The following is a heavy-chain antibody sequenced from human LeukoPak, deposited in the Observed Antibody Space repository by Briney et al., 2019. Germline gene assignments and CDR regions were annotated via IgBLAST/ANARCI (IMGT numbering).Heavy chain of an antibody. Sequence: GGSLRLSCAASGFTFSSCWMYWVRQAPGKGLVWVSRIDSDGSSTRYADSVKGRFTISRDNAKNTVYLQMTSLRAEDTAMYYCAGVGATTPFDYWGQGILVTVSS. CDR1: GFTFSSCW. CDR2: IDSDGSST. CDR3: AGVGATTPFDY. V-gene: IGHV3-74*01. D-gene: IGHD1-26*01. J-gene: IGHJ4*02.